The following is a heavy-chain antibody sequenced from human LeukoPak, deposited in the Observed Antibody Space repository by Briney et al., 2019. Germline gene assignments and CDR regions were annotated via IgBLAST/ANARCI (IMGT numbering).Heavy chain of an antibody. CDR2: IKQDGSEK. V-gene: IGHV3-7*01. CDR1: GFTFSIYG. J-gene: IGHJ4*02. D-gene: IGHD3-22*01. CDR3: AREFSSFYYYDSSGLDY. Sequence: GGSLRLSCAASGFTFSIYGMNWVRQAPGKGLEWVANIKQDGSEKYYVDSVKGRFTISRDNAKNSLYLQMNSLRAEDTAVYYCAREFSSFYYYDSSGLDYWGQGTLVTVSS.